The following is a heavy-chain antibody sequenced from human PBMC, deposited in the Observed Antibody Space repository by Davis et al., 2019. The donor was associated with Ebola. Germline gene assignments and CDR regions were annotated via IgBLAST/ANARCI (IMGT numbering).Heavy chain of an antibody. V-gene: IGHV1-46*01. J-gene: IGHJ5*02. D-gene: IGHD6-13*01. CDR2: INPSGGST. CDR1: GYTFTSYY. Sequence: AASVKVSCKASGYTFTSYYMHWVRQAPGQGLEWMGIINPSGGSTSYAQKFQGRVTITADESTSTAYMELSSLRSEDTAVYYCARVSYSSSWSYQNWFDPWGQGTLVTVSS. CDR3: ARVSYSSSWSYQNWFDP.